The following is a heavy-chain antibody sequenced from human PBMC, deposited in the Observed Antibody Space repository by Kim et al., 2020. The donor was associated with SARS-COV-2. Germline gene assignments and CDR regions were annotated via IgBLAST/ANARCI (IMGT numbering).Heavy chain of an antibody. CDR3: ARGWVLLYCSSTSCYTGFDY. J-gene: IGHJ4*02. D-gene: IGHD2-2*02. Sequence: SVKVSCKASGGTFSSYAISWVRQAPGQGLEWMGGIIPIFGTANYAQKFQGRVTITADESTSTAYMELSSLRSEDTAVYYCARGWVLLYCSSTSCYTGFDYWGQGTLVTVSS. CDR2: IIPIFGTA. V-gene: IGHV1-69*13. CDR1: GGTFSSYA.